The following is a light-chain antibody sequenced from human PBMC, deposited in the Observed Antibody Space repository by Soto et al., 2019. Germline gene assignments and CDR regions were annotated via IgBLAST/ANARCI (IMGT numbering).Light chain of an antibody. CDR1: QVIAPY. CDR2: AAS. CDR3: QKSNSAPLT. V-gene: IGKV1-27*01. Sequence: DVQMTQSPSSLSASVGDRDTITCRASQVIAPYLAWFQQKPGKVPKLLIYAASTLQSGVPSRFSGSGSGTDVTLTISSLQPEDVATYYCQKSNSAPLTFGGGTKVEIK. J-gene: IGKJ4*01.